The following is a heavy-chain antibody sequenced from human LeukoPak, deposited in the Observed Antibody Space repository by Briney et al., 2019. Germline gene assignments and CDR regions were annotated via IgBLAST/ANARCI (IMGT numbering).Heavy chain of an antibody. CDR3: ASGDYCSIISCPELDAFDI. D-gene: IGHD2-2*01. CDR2: INPSGGST. Sequence: ASVKVSCKASGYTFTSYYMHWVRQAPGQGLEWMGIINPSGGSTSYAQKFQGRVTMTRDTSTSTVYMELSSLRAEDTAVYYCASGDYCSIISCPELDAFDIWGQGTMVTVSS. V-gene: IGHV1-46*01. CDR1: GYTFTSYY. J-gene: IGHJ3*02.